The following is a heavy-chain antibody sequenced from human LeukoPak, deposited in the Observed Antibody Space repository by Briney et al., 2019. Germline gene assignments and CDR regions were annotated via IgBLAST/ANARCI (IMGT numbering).Heavy chain of an antibody. CDR1: GGSISSYY. CDR2: NFYSGST. J-gene: IGHJ3*02. CDR3: ARLTGDRAFDI. V-gene: IGHV4-59*01. D-gene: IGHD7-27*01. Sequence: NPSETLSLTCTVSGGSISSYYWSWIRQPPGKGLEWIGYNFYSGSTTYNPSLKSRLTISIDTSKNQFSLKLRSVTAADTALYYCARLTGDRAFDIWGQGTMVTVSS.